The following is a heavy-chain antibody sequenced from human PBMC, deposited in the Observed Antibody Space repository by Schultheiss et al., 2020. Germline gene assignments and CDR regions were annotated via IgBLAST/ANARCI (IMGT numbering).Heavy chain of an antibody. CDR2: INHSGST. Sequence: SETLSLTCAVYGGSFSGYYWSWIRQSPGKGLEWIGEINHSGSTNYNPSLKSRVTISVDTAKREFSLRLTSVTAADTAVYYCARQGGDLAVIPGATNWFDTWGQGCLVTVSS. J-gene: IGHJ5*02. CDR3: ARQGGDLAVIPGATNWFDT. D-gene: IGHD2-21*02. V-gene: IGHV4-34*01. CDR1: GGSFSGYY.